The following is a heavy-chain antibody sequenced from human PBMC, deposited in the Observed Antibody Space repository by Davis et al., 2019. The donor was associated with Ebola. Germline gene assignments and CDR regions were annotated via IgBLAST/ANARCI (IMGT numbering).Heavy chain of an antibody. CDR1: GGSISSNNYY. D-gene: IGHD6-19*01. CDR2: IYYSGSI. Sequence: MPSETLSLTCIVSGGSISSNNYYGGWIRQPPGKGLEWIGSIYYSGSIFYNPSLKSRVTISIDTSKNQFSLQLNSVTAADTAVYYCAGGAVNSNGWLDSWGQGTLVTVSS. J-gene: IGHJ4*02. CDR3: AGGAVNSNGWLDS. V-gene: IGHV4-39*01.